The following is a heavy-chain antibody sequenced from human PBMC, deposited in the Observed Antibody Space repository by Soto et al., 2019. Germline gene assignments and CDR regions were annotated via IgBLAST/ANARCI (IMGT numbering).Heavy chain of an antibody. D-gene: IGHD2-2*01. J-gene: IGHJ4*02. CDR1: GFTFSDYY. CDR3: ARGMTGPAATFGLFDY. Sequence: PGGALRLSCAASGFTFSDYYMSWIRHAPGKGLEWGSYISSSGTTINYADSVKGRFTVSRDSAKNSLHLQMNSLRAEDTAVYYCARGMTGPAATFGLFDYWGQGTLVTVSS. CDR2: ISSSGTTI. V-gene: IGHV3-11*01.